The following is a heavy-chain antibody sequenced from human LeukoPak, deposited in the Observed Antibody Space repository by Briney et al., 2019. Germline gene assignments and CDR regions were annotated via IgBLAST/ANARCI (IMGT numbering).Heavy chain of an antibody. CDR3: ASHYHDSSGYLYYFDY. Sequence: SETLSLTCTVSGGSISSYYWSWIRQPAGKGLEWIGRIYTSGSTNYNPSLKSRVTMSVDTSKNQFSLKLSSVTAADTAVFYCASHYHDSSGYLYYFDYWGQGTLVTVSS. D-gene: IGHD3-22*01. J-gene: IGHJ4*02. CDR1: GGSISSYY. CDR2: IYTSGST. V-gene: IGHV4-4*07.